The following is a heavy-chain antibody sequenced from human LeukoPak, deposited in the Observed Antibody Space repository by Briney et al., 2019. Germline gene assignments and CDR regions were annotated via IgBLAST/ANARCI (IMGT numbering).Heavy chain of an antibody. CDR3: ARDGYSSGWYYFDY. CDR2: ISSSSSYI. J-gene: IGHJ4*02. CDR1: GFTFSSYS. D-gene: IGHD6-19*01. V-gene: IGHV3-21*01. Sequence: PGGSLRLSCAASGFTFSSYSMNWVPQAPGKGLEWVSSISSSSSYIYYADSVKGRFTISRDNAKNSLYLQMNSLRAEDTAVYYCARDGYSSGWYYFDYWGQGTLVTVSS.